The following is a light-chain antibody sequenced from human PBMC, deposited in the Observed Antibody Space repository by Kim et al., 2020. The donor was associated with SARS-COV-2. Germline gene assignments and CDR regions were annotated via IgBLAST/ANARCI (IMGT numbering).Light chain of an antibody. V-gene: IGLV1-44*01. CDR2: SNN. J-gene: IGLJ3*02. Sequence: GQRVTISCSGSSSNIGSNTGNWYRQLPGTAPKLLIDSNNQRPSGVPDRFSGSKSGTSASLAISGLQSEDEADYYCAAWDDSLNGWVFGGGTQLTVL. CDR3: AAWDDSLNGWV. CDR1: SSNIGSNT.